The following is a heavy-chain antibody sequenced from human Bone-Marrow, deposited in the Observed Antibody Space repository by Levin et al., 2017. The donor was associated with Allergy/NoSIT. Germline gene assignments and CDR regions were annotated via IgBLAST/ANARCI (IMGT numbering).Heavy chain of an antibody. CDR3: AKGFDY. CDR1: GFTFSSYG. Sequence: GGSLRLSCAASGFTFSSYGMHWVRQAPGKGLEWVAVISYDGSNKYYADSVKGRFTISRDNSKNTLYLQMNSLRAEDTAVYYCAKGFDYWGQGTLVTVSS. V-gene: IGHV3-30*18. CDR2: ISYDGSNK. J-gene: IGHJ4*02.